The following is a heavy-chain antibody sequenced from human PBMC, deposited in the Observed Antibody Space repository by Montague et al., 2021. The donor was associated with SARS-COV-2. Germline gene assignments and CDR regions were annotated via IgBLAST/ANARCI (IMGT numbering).Heavy chain of an antibody. Sequence: SETLSLTCTVSGGSISSYYWSWIRQPPGKGLEWIGYIYYSGSTNYNPSLKSRVTISVDTSTNQFSLKMSSVTAADTAVYYCARDSNYYDSSGHFDYWGQGTLGTVSS. CDR1: GGSISSYY. CDR3: ARDSNYYDSSGHFDY. J-gene: IGHJ4*02. CDR2: IYYSGST. V-gene: IGHV4-59*13. D-gene: IGHD3-22*01.